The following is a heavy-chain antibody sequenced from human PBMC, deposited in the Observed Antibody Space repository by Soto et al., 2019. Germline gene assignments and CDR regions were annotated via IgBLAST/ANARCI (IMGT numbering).Heavy chain of an antibody. Sequence: GGSLRLSCAASGFTFSSYGMHWVRQAPGKGLEWVAVIWYDGSNKYYADSVKGRFTISRDNSKNTLYLQMNSLRAEDTAVYYCAREVGIAAAGTNSGYYGMDVWGQGTTVTVSS. CDR1: GFTFSSYG. D-gene: IGHD6-13*01. CDR3: AREVGIAAAGTNSGYYGMDV. V-gene: IGHV3-33*01. CDR2: IWYDGSNK. J-gene: IGHJ6*02.